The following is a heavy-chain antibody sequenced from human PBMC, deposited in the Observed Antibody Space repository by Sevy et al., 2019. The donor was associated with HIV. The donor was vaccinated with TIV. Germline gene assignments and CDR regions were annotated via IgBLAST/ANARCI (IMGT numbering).Heavy chain of an antibody. Sequence: GGSLRLSCAVSGFTFRSYWMSWVRQAPGKGLEWVAHIKVDGSGKYHVDSVKGRFTISRDNAKNSLFLQMNSLRVEETAVYYCARDCSSTSCVWGLDVWGQGTAVTVSS. CDR3: ARDCSSTSCVWGLDV. D-gene: IGHD2-2*01. J-gene: IGHJ6*02. CDR2: IKVDGSGK. CDR1: GFTFRSYW. V-gene: IGHV3-7*03.